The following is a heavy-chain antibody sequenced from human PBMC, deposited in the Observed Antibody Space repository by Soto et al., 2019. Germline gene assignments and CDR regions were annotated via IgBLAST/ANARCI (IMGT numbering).Heavy chain of an antibody. Sequence: PSDTLSPTSDSSGRPISNRGYYGSWNRQPPGKGLEWIGYIYHSGSTYYNPSLKSRVTISLDTSKNQFSLRLNSVTAADTALYYCVRSSIEPRVFMYPFDYWGLGTLVTVS. CDR2: IYHSGST. D-gene: IGHD6-6*01. CDR3: VRSSIEPRVFMYPFDY. V-gene: IGHV4-30-2*01. J-gene: IGHJ4*02. CDR1: GRPISNRGYY.